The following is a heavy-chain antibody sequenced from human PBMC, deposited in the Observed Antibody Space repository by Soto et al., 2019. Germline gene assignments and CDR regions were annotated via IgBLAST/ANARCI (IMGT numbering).Heavy chain of an antibody. Sequence: GGSLRLSCTGSRFSFDTYEMNWVRQAPGKGLEWVAYISSSGTVIFYGDSVKGRFTVSRDNSRNSLFLQMHGLSAGDTAIYYCARGNSYCIDRSCSGFDPWGQGTLVTVSS. V-gene: IGHV3-48*03. CDR2: ISSSGTVI. D-gene: IGHD2-15*01. CDR1: RFSFDTYE. CDR3: ARGNSYCIDRSCSGFDP. J-gene: IGHJ5*02.